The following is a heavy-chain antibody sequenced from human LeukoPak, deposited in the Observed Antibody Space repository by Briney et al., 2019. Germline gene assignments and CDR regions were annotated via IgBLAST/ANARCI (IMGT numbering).Heavy chain of an antibody. CDR1: GFTFSAYW. CDR2: IRQDGSDK. Sequence: GGSLRLSCAASGFTFSAYWMSWVRQAPGKGLEWVANIRQDGSDKYYVDSVKGRFTISRDNAKNSLYLQMNSLRAEDTAVYYCARDGGSAMPFDYWGQGTLVTVSP. V-gene: IGHV3-7*01. J-gene: IGHJ4*02. D-gene: IGHD2-2*01. CDR3: ARDGGSAMPFDY.